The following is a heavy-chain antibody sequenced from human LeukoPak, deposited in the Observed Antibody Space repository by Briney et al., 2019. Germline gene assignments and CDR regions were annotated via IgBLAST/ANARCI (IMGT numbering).Heavy chain of an antibody. CDR2: INWNGGST. CDR1: GFTFDDYG. D-gene: IGHD4-17*01. J-gene: IGHJ6*03. V-gene: IGHV3-20*04. CDR3: ARLPTVTTVYYYYMDV. Sequence: GGSLRLSCAASGFTFDDYGMSRVRQAPGKGLEWVSGINWNGGSTGYADSVKGRFTISRDNAKNSLYLQMNSLRAEDTALYYCARLPTVTTVYYYYMDVWGKGTTVTVSS.